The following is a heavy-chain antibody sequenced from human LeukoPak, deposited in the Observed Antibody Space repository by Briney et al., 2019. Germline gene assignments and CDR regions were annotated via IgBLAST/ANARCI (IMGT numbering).Heavy chain of an antibody. D-gene: IGHD6-6*01. Sequence: GGSLRLSCAASGFTFSSYNMSWVRQAPGKGLEWVSVIYSGGSTYYADSVKGRFTISRDNSKNTLYLQMNSLRAEDTAVYYCARVGGHIAARPPFFDYWGQGTLVTVSS. V-gene: IGHV3-66*01. CDR3: ARVGGHIAARPPFFDY. CDR2: IYSGGST. CDR1: GFTFSSYN. J-gene: IGHJ4*02.